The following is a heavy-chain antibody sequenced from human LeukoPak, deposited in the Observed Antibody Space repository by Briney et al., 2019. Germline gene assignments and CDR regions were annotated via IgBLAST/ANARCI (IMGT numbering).Heavy chain of an antibody. CDR3: ARVAFRSSSYISGIDY. V-gene: IGHV3-53*01. D-gene: IGHD1-20*01. Sequence: PGGSLRLSCAASGLTVTSNYMSWVRQAPGKGLEWVSVIYSGGSTYYADSVKGRFTISRDNSMNTLYLQMNNLRAEDTAVYYCARVAFRSSSYISGIDYWGQGTLVTVSS. CDR1: GLTVTSNY. J-gene: IGHJ4*02. CDR2: IYSGGST.